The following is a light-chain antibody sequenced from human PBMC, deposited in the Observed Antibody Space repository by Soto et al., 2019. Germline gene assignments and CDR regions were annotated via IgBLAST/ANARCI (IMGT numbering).Light chain of an antibody. CDR2: DDS. CDR3: QVWFSSRDLLV. CDR1: NVGNQR. J-gene: IGLJ3*02. Sequence: SYELTQPPSVSVAPGQTARITCGGSNVGNQRVHWYRQRPGQAPVLAVFDDSDRPSGIPERFSGSKSGNTATLTINRVEVGDEADYYCQVWFSSRDLLVFGGGTKLTVL. V-gene: IGLV3-21*02.